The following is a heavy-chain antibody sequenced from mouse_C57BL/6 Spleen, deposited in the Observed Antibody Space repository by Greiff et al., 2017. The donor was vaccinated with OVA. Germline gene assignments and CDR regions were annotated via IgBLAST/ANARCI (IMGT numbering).Heavy chain of an antibody. V-gene: IGHV1-81*01. Sequence: QVHVKQSGAELARPGASVKLSCKASGYTFTSYGISWVKQRTGQGLEWIGEIYPRSGNTYYNEKFKGKATLTADKSSSTAYMELRSLTSEDSAVYFCARSIYYDYMDYWGQGTSVTVSS. CDR2: IYPRSGNT. CDR3: ARSIYYDYMDY. J-gene: IGHJ4*01. D-gene: IGHD2-4*01. CDR1: GYTFTSYG.